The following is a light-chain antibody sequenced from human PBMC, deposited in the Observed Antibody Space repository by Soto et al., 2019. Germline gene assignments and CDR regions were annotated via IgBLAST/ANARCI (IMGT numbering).Light chain of an antibody. CDR2: DGS. CDR3: SSYTRTTVV. V-gene: IGLV2-14*03. Sequence: QSALTEPASVSGSPGQSVTISYTATTSDVGGYNYLSWYQQHPGKAPKLILYDGSSRPSGVSNRFSGSKSGNTASLIISGLQPEDEADYHCSSYTRTTVVFGGGTKLTVL. CDR1: TSDVGGYNY. J-gene: IGLJ2*01.